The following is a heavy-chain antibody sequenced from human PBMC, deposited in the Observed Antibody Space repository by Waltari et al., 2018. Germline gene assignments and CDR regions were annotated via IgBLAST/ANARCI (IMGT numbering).Heavy chain of an antibody. CDR3: ARRFPVGYYYGLDV. V-gene: IGHV5-51*01. CDR1: GYTFTDYW. CDR2: IWPRDSAA. Sequence: EVQLVQSGAEVRKSGESLKISCTGSGYTFTDYWVAWVGQRPGKGLAWVGAIWPRDSAARYSPSFEGQVTISADKSLSTTYLQWSSLKASDTAIYYCARRFPVGYYYGLDVWGQGTAVTVSS. J-gene: IGHJ6*02.